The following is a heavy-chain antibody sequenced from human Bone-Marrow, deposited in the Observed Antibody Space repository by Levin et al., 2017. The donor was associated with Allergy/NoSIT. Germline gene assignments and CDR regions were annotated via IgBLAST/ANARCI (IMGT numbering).Heavy chain of an antibody. Sequence: SCTVSGDSISSTGYYWTWIRQHPGKGLEWIGYIYYSGRTYYNPSLKSRVTISIDTFKNHFSLNLSSVTAADTAVYYCAKDEGGYSFVRYWGQGTLVTVSS. D-gene: IGHD5-18*01. CDR1: GDSISSTGYY. CDR3: AKDEGGYSFVRY. CDR2: IYYSGRT. V-gene: IGHV4-31*03. J-gene: IGHJ4*02.